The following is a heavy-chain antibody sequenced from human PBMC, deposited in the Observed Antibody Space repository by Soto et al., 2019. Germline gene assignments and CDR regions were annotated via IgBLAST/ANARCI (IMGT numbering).Heavy chain of an antibody. V-gene: IGHV3-30-3*01. Sequence: QVQLVESGGGVVQPGRSLRLSCAASGFTFSSYAMHWVRQAPGKGLEWVAVISYDGSNKYYADSVKGRFTISRDNSKNTLYLQMNSLRAEDTAVYYGATPPPIGDNWFDPWGQGTLVTVSS. CDR3: ATPPPIGDNWFDP. CDR1: GFTFSSYA. J-gene: IGHJ5*02. CDR2: ISYDGSNK. D-gene: IGHD3-22*01.